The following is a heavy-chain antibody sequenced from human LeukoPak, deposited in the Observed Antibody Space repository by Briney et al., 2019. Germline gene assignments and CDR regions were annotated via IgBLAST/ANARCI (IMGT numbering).Heavy chain of an antibody. V-gene: IGHV1-46*01. CDR1: GYTFTSYY. CDR3: ARETYTATGFDY. CDR2: INPSGGST. D-gene: IGHD4-17*01. Sequence: ASVTVSCKASGYTFTSYYMHWVRQAPGQGIEWMAIINPSGGSTSYAQKFQGRVTMTRHMSTSTVYMELSSLRSEDTAVYYCARETYTATGFDYWGQGTLVTVSS. J-gene: IGHJ4*02.